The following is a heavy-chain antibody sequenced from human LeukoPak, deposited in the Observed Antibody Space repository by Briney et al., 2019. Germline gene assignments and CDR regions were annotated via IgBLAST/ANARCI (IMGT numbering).Heavy chain of an antibody. Sequence: GGSLRPSCAASGFTFSSYNMSWVRQAPGKGVEWVSASGGDGGSTYADSVKGRFTISRDSSKNTLYLQMNSLRAEDTATYYCAKALNYWYFDLWGRGNLVTVSS. CDR1: GFTFSSYN. CDR2: SGGDGGST. CDR3: AKALNYWYFDL. V-gene: IGHV3-23*01. J-gene: IGHJ2*01.